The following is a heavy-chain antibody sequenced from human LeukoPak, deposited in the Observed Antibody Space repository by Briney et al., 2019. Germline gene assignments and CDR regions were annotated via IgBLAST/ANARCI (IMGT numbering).Heavy chain of an antibody. CDR2: MNPNSGNT. J-gene: IGHJ3*01. CDR3: AREPLRERPADNSFEL. CDR1: GYSFNSYD. D-gene: IGHD5-24*01. V-gene: IGHV1-8*01. Sequence: ASVKVSCEASGYSFNSYDVQWVRQAPGQGLEWMGWMNPNSGNTGYAQNFQGRVTMTRDTTISTAYMELSGLREEDTAVYYCAREPLRERPADNSFELWGQGTMVIVSS.